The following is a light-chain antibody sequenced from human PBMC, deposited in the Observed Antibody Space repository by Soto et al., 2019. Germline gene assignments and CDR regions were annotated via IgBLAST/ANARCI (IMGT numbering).Light chain of an antibody. Sequence: DIQMTQSPSSVSASVGDRVTITCRASQGISSRLAWYQQKPGKAPNLLIYAASSLQSGVPSRFSGSGSETYFTLTIGSLQTEDFATYYCQQSNSFPLTFGGGTKVEIK. V-gene: IGKV1-12*01. J-gene: IGKJ4*01. CDR2: AAS. CDR3: QQSNSFPLT. CDR1: QGISSR.